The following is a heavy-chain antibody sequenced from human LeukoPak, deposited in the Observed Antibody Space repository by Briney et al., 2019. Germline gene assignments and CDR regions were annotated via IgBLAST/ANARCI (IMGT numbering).Heavy chain of an antibody. D-gene: IGHD1-26*01. CDR3: ARIRSRKWGFDY. V-gene: IGHV4-34*01. CDR1: GGSFIGYY. CDR2: INHFGST. Sequence: SETLSLTCAVYGGSFIGYYWSWIRQPPGKGLEWIGEINHFGSTNYNPSLKSRVTISIDTSKNQFSLKLSSVTAADTAVYYCARIRSRKWGFDYWGQGTLVTVSS. J-gene: IGHJ4*02.